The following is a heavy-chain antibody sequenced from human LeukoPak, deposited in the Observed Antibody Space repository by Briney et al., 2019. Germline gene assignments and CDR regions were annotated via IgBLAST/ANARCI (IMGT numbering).Heavy chain of an antibody. CDR3: AKDEAYSGSYVDY. CDR2: ISWDGGST. V-gene: IGHV3-43D*03. D-gene: IGHD1-26*01. Sequence: PGGSLRLSCAASGFTFDDYAMHWVRQAPGKGLEWVSLISWDGGSTYYADSVKGRFTISRDNSKNSLYLQMNSLRAEDTTLYYCAKDEAYSGSYVDYWGQGTLVTVSS. J-gene: IGHJ4*02. CDR1: GFTFDDYA.